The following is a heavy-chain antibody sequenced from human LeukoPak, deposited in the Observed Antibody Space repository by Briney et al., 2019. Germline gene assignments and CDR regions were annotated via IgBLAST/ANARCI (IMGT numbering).Heavy chain of an antibody. CDR1: GGTFSSYA. CDR3: AVEMATTFDY. CDR2: IIPIFGTA. J-gene: IGHJ4*02. Sequence: ASVKVSCKASGGTFSSYAISWVRQAPGQGLEWMGGIIPIFGTANYAQKFQGRVTITTDESSSTAYMELSSLRSEDTAVYYCAVEMATTFDYWGQGTLVTVSS. D-gene: IGHD5-24*01. V-gene: IGHV1-69*05.